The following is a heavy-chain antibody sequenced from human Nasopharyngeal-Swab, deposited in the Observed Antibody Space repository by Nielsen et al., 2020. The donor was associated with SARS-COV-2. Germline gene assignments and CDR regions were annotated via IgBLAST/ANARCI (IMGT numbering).Heavy chain of an antibody. CDR3: ASLGRLGYYDITRRRAFDI. J-gene: IGHJ3*02. CDR2: IYYSGST. D-gene: IGHD3-22*01. V-gene: IGHV4-59*01. Sequence: WIRQPPGQGLEWIGYIYYSGSTNYNPSLKSRVTISVDTSKNQFSLKLRSVTAADTAVYYCASLGRLGYYDITRRRAFDIWGQGTMVTVSS.